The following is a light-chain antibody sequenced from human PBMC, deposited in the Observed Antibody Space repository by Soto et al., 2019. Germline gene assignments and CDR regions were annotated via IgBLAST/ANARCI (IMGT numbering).Light chain of an antibody. CDR1: SNDVGGYNY. J-gene: IGLJ2*01. Sequence: QSALTQPASVSGSPGQSITISCTGTSNDVGGYNYVSWYQQHPGKAPKLMIYDVSNRPSGVSNRFSGSKSGNTASLTISGLQAEDEADYYCSSYTSSSTPVFGGGTKVTVL. V-gene: IGLV2-14*01. CDR2: DVS. CDR3: SSYTSSSTPV.